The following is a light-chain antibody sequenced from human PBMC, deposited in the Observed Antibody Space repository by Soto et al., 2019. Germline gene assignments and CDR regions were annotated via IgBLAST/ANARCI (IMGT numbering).Light chain of an antibody. V-gene: IGLV1-40*01. CDR3: QSYDSSLSGYVV. CDR2: DNS. J-gene: IGLJ2*01. Sequence: QSVLTQPPSVSGAPGQRVTISCTGSSSNIGADSDVHWYQQLPGTAPQLLIYDNSNRPSGVPDRFSGSKSGTSASLAITGLQAEDEADYYCQSYDSSLSGYVVFGGGTKLTVL. CDR1: SSNIGADSD.